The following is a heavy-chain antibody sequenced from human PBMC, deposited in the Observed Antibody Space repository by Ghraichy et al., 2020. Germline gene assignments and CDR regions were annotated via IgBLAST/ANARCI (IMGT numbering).Heavy chain of an antibody. V-gene: IGHV4-59*01. CDR1: GGFIGHFY. J-gene: IGHJ5*02. CDR2: VSFSGRT. D-gene: IGHD3-10*01. CDR3: ARTYGSGKNWLDP. Sequence: SETLSHTCTVSGGFIGHFYWAWIRQPPEKGLEWIGNVSFSGRTTYNPSLKSRVAISVDTSKNQFSLKLNSVTAADTAVYYCARTYGSGKNWLDPWGQGTLVTVSS.